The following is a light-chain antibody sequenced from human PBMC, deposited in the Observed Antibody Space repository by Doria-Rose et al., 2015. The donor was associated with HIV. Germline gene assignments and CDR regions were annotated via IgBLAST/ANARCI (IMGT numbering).Light chain of an antibody. CDR1: QSLLYTSKNY. CDR3: QQYYDTPS. Sequence: TQSPESLGMSLGERATLNCKSNQSLLYTSKNYLAWYQQKPGQPPKLLIHWASTRQSGVPARFSGSGSGTDLTLTISRLEAEDVAVFYCQQYYDTPSFGPGTTVDIK. V-gene: IGKV4-1*01. J-gene: IGKJ3*01. CDR2: WAS.